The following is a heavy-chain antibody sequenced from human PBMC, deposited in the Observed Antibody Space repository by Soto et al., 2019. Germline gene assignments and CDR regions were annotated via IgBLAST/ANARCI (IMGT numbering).Heavy chain of an antibody. V-gene: IGHV4-39*01. CDR3: MLGSGWKDFDY. J-gene: IGHJ4*02. D-gene: IGHD3-22*01. CDR2: IYYSGST. Sequence: SETLSLTCTVPGGSISSINDYWGWIRQPPGKGLEWIGSIYYSGSTYYNPSLKSRVTISVDTSKNQFSLKLSSVTAADTAVYYCMLGSGWKDFDYWGQGTLVNVSS. CDR1: GGSISSINDY.